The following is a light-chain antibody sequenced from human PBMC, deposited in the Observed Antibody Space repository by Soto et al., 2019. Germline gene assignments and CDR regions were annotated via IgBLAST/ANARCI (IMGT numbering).Light chain of an antibody. CDR3: CSYAGSVL. CDR1: SSDVVSYNL. Sequence: QSVLTQPASVSGSPGQSITISCTGTSSDVVSYNLVSWYQQHPGKAPKLMIYEGSKRPSGVSNRFSGSKSGNTASLTISGLQAEDEADYYCCSYAGSVLFGGGTKVTVL. V-gene: IGLV2-23*01. J-gene: IGLJ2*01. CDR2: EGS.